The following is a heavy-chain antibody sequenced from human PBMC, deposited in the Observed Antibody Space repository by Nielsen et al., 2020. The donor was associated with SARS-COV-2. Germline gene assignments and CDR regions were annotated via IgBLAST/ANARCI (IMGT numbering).Heavy chain of an antibody. V-gene: IGHV1-69*01. Sequence: FVLQVPRQGLEWLAGIIPIFVTANNAHKCHGSFTVTAYESTSTAYMDLSSLRSEDTAVYYCARRSRYFDWLPFDYYHYYGMDVWGQGTTVTVSS. CDR2: IIPIFVTA. CDR3: ARRSRYFDWLPFDYYHYYGMDV. D-gene: IGHD3-9*01. J-gene: IGHJ6*02.